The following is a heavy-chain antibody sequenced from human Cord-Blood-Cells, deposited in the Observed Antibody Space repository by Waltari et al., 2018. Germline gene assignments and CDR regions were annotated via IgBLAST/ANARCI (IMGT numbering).Heavy chain of an antibody. CDR2: INHSGST. V-gene: IGHV4-34*01. Sequence: QVQLQQWGAGLLKPSETLSLTCAVYGGSFSGYYWSWIRQPPGKGLEWIGEINHSGSTNYNPSLKSRVTISVDTSKNQFSLKLSSVTAAYTAVYYCAALYCSGGSCSPERRYFDYWGQGTLVTVSS. CDR3: AALYCSGGSCSPERRYFDY. J-gene: IGHJ4*02. CDR1: GGSFSGYY. D-gene: IGHD2-15*01.